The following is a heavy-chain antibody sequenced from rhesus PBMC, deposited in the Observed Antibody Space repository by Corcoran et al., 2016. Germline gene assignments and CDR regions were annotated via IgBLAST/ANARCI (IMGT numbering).Heavy chain of an antibody. CDR2: IYGRGIST. Sequence: QLQLQESGPGLVKPSETLSVTCAVSGGSISSSYWSWIRQAPGKGLEWIGYIYGRGISTNYNPSLKSRVTLAVDTSKNQLSLKLSSVTAADTAVYYCATSYSSGWLDFDYWGQGVLVTVSS. CDR3: ATSYSSGWLDFDY. V-gene: IGHV4-169*01. CDR1: GGSISSSY. D-gene: IGHD6-31*01. J-gene: IGHJ4*01.